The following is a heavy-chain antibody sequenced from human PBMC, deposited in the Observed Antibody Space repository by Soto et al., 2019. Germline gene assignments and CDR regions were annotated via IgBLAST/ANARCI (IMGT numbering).Heavy chain of an antibody. J-gene: IGHJ2*01. CDR2: LRSKANNYAT. V-gene: IGHV3-73*02. CDR3: TRHALQYCGGDCYLLPYFDL. Sequence: EVQLVESGGGLVQPGGSLKLSCAASGFTFSGSAMHWVRQASGKGLEWVGRLRSKANNYATAYAASVKGRFTISRDDSKNTAYLQMNSLKTEDTSVYYCTRHALQYCGGDCYLLPYFDLWGRGTLVTVSS. CDR1: GFTFSGSA. D-gene: IGHD2-21*02.